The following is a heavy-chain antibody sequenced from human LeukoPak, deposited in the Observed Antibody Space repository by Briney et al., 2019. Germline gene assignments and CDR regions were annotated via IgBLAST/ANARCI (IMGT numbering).Heavy chain of an antibody. CDR3: ARGQQWLVPLDAFDI. V-gene: IGHV1-2*02. CDR1: GYTFTGYY. Sequence: ASEKVSCKAPGYTFTGYYMHWVRQAPGQGLERMGWINPNSGGTNYAQKFQGRVTMTRDTSISTAYMELSRLRSDDTAVYYCARGQQWLVPLDAFDIWGQGTMVTVSS. J-gene: IGHJ3*02. D-gene: IGHD6-19*01. CDR2: INPNSGGT.